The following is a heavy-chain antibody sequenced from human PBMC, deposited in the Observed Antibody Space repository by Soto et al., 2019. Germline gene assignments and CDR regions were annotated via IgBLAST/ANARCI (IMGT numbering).Heavy chain of an antibody. Sequence: PGGSLRLSCAASGFTFSSYDMSWVRQAPGKGLEWVSLLSSSGTTYYADSVRGRFTVSRDDSKNTLHLQMDSLTPEDTAVYYCARDWSKFSYNYPYYYAMDAWGQGTTVTVSS. J-gene: IGHJ6*02. CDR2: LSSSGTT. V-gene: IGHV3-53*01. CDR3: ARDWSKFSYNYPYYYAMDA. D-gene: IGHD5-18*01. CDR1: GFTFSSYD.